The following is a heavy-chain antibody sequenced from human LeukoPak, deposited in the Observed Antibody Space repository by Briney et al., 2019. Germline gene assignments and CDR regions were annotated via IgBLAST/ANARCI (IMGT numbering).Heavy chain of an antibody. Sequence: PGGSMRLSCAASGFTFSSYGMHWVRQAPGKGLEWVAFIRYDGSNKYYADSVKGRFTISIDNSKNTLYMQMNSLRAEDTAVYYCAKATPIVVVIPPGVDYWGQGTLVTVSS. D-gene: IGHD3-22*01. J-gene: IGHJ4*02. CDR1: GFTFSSYG. CDR3: AKATPIVVVIPPGVDY. CDR2: IRYDGSNK. V-gene: IGHV3-30*02.